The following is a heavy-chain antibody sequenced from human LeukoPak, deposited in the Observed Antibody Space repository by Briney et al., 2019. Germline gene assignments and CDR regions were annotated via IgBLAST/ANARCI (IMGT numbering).Heavy chain of an antibody. Sequence: PSQTLSLTCTVSGGSISSGNYYWGWIRQSPGKGLEWIGSIYHTGSTYYNPSLKSRVTISLDASNKQFSLRLSSVTAADTAVYYCARGSHPVTGTLGGYFDPWGQGTLVTVSS. CDR2: IYHTGST. D-gene: IGHD6-19*01. J-gene: IGHJ4*02. CDR3: ARGSHPVTGTLGGYFDP. CDR1: GGSISSGNYY. V-gene: IGHV4-39*02.